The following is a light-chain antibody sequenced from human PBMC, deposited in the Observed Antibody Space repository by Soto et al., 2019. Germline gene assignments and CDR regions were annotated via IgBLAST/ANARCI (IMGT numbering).Light chain of an antibody. Sequence: ESVLTQSPGTLSMSAGERATLSCRASQSVSSSYSAWYQQKPGQAPRLLIYGASSRATGIPDRFSGSGSGTDFTLTISRLEPEDFAVHYCQQYSSSPSTFGPGTKVDIK. CDR1: QSVSSSY. V-gene: IGKV3-20*01. J-gene: IGKJ3*01. CDR2: GAS. CDR3: QQYSSSPST.